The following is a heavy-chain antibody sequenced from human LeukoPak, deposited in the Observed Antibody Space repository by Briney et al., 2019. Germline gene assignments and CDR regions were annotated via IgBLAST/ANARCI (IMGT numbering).Heavy chain of an antibody. CDR1: GGSINSY. D-gene: IGHD3-10*01. V-gene: IGHV4-4*07. Sequence: SETLTLTCTVSGGSINSYWSWIRQPAGKGLEWIGRISGSGTITYNPALQSRLSISIDTSKNQFSLKLMSVTAADTAVYYCARDSGTTGEVKFDPWGQGTLVTVSS. J-gene: IGHJ5*02. CDR2: ISGSGTI. CDR3: ARDSGTTGEVKFDP.